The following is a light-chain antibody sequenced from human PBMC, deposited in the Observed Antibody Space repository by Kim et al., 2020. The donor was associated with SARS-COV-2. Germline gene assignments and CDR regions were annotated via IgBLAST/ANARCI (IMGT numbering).Light chain of an antibody. V-gene: IGLV1-47*01. CDR1: SSNIGSNY. Sequence: ELTQPPSASGTPGQRVTISCSGSSSNIGSNYVFWYQLLPGTAPKLLIYRNNQRPSGVPDRFSGSKSGTSASLAISGLRSEDEADYYCAACDDSLSGRVFGGGTQLTVL. CDR3: AACDDSLSGRV. J-gene: IGLJ2*01. CDR2: RNN.